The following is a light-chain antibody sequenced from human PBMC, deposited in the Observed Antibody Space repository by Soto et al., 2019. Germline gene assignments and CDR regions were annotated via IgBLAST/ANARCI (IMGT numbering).Light chain of an antibody. V-gene: IGKV3-20*01. CDR2: GAS. CDR3: HQYGSSPPVT. Sequence: EIVLTQSPGTPSLSPXXRXXXXXXXLQRFSSSYLAWYQQKPGQAPRLLIYGASIRATGIPDRFSGSGSGTDFTLTISRLEPEDFAMYYCHQYGSSPPVTFGQGTRLEIK. J-gene: IGKJ5*01. CDR1: QRFSSSY.